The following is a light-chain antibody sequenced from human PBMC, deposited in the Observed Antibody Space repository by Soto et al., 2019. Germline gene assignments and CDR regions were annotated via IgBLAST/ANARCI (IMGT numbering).Light chain of an antibody. CDR3: QHLHSFPLP. CDR1: QGISSY. Sequence: QLTQSPSSLSASVGDRVTITCRASQGISSYLAWYQQKPGKVPKLLISAASTLESGVPLRFSGGGFGTDFTLTISSLQSEDFATYYRQHLHSFPLPFCEGIKVEIK. CDR2: AAS. V-gene: IGKV1-9*01. J-gene: IGKJ4*01.